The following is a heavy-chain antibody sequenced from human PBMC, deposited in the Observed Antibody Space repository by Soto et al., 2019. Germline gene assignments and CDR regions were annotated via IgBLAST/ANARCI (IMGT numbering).Heavy chain of an antibody. D-gene: IGHD2-15*01. CDR2: TYYRSKWYN. CDR3: ASEGTSVVAAYAFDI. J-gene: IGHJ3*02. V-gene: IGHV6-1*01. Sequence: PSQTLSLTCVISGDSVSSNSAAWNWIRQTPSRGLEWLGRTYYRSKWYNDYAVSVKSRITINPDTSKNQFSLQLNSVTPEDTAVYYCASEGTSVVAAYAFDIWGQGTMVTVSS. CDR1: GDSVSSNSAA.